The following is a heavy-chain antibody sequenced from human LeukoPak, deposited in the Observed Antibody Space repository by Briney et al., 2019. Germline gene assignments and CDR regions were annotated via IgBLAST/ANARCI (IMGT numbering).Heavy chain of an antibody. Sequence: GGSLRLSCAASGFTFSNYAMSWVRQAPGKGLEWVSAISDSGGATNCADSVKGRFTISRDNSKNTLYLQMNSLRAEDTAVYYCAKRSCSGGSRNFDYWGQGTLVTVSS. V-gene: IGHV3-23*01. D-gene: IGHD2-15*01. J-gene: IGHJ4*02. CDR3: AKRSCSGGSRNFDY. CDR1: GFTFSNYA. CDR2: ISDSGGAT.